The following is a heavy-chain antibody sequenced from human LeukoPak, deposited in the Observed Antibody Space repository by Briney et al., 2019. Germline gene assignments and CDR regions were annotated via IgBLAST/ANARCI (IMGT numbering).Heavy chain of an antibody. D-gene: IGHD3-22*01. J-gene: IGHJ3*02. CDR1: GGSISSYY. CDR2: IYYSGST. V-gene: IGHV4-59*01. Sequence: PSETLSLTCTVSGGSISSYYWSWIRQPPGKGLEWIGYIYYSGSTNYNPSLKSRVTISVDTSKNQLSLKLSSVTAADTAVYYCARGEDSSGPGNAFDIWGQGTMVTVSS. CDR3: ARGEDSSGPGNAFDI.